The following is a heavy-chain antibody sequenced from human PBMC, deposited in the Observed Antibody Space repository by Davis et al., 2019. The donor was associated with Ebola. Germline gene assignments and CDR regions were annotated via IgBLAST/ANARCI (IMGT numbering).Heavy chain of an antibody. Sequence: PGGSLRLSCAASGFTFSSYAMHWVRQAPGKGLEWVAVISYDGSNKYYADSVKGRFTISRDNSKNTLYLQMNSLRAEDTAVYYCARERVWSSSWYYPHYYGMDVWGQGTTVTVSS. J-gene: IGHJ6*02. CDR2: ISYDGSNK. D-gene: IGHD6-13*01. V-gene: IGHV3-30-3*01. CDR3: ARERVWSSSWYYPHYYGMDV. CDR1: GFTFSSYA.